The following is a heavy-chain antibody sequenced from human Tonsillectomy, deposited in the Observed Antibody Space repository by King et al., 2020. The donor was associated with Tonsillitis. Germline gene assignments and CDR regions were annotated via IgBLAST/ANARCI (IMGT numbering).Heavy chain of an antibody. CDR3: ARAPIAGGGFDY. CDR1: GFTFSSHA. D-gene: IGHD3-16*01. J-gene: IGHJ4*02. CDR2: ISYDGSNK. Sequence: QVQLVESGGGVVQPGRSLRLSCAVSGFTFSSHAIHWVRQAPGKGLEWVAVISYDGSNKYYADSVKGRFTISRDNSKNTLYLQMNSLRAEDTAVYYCARAPIAGGGFDYWGQGTLVTVSS. V-gene: IGHV3-30*01.